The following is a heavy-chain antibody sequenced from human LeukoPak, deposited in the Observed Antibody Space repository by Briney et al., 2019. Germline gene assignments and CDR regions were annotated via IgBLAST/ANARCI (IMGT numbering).Heavy chain of an antibody. Sequence: GESLKISCKGSGYSFTSYWIGWVRQMPGKGLEWMGIIYPGDSDTRYSPSFQGRVTISADKSISTAYLQWSSLKASDTAMYYCARQEYCSGGSCYTWFDPWGQGTLVIVSS. D-gene: IGHD2-15*01. V-gene: IGHV5-51*01. CDR3: ARQEYCSGGSCYTWFDP. CDR2: IYPGDSDT. J-gene: IGHJ5*02. CDR1: GYSFTSYW.